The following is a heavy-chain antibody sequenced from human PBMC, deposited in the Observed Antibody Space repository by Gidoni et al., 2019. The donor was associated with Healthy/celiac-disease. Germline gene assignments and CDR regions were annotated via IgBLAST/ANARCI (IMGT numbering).Heavy chain of an antibody. V-gene: IGHV3-33*01. CDR3: ARDRGGNSALGY. CDR1: GFTFSSYG. J-gene: IGHJ4*02. CDR2: IWYDGSNK. D-gene: IGHD2-15*01. Sequence: QVQLVESGGGVVQPGRSLRLSCAASGFTFSSYGMHWVRQAPGKGLEWVAVIWYDGSNKYYADSVKGRFTISRDNSKNTLYLQMNSLRAEDTAVYYCARDRGGNSALGYWGQGTLVTVSS.